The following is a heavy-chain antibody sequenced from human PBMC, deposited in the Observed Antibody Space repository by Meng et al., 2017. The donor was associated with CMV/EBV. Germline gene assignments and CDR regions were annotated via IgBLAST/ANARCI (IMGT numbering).Heavy chain of an antibody. V-gene: IGHV1-2*02. Sequence: TASGYTFTGYYMHWVRQAPGQGLEWMGWINPNSGGTNYAQKFQGRVTMTRDTSISTAYMELSRLRSDDTAVYYCARDIITIFGVADYWGQGTLVTVSS. CDR1: GYTFTGYY. J-gene: IGHJ4*02. CDR3: ARDIITIFGVADY. CDR2: INPNSGGT. D-gene: IGHD3-3*01.